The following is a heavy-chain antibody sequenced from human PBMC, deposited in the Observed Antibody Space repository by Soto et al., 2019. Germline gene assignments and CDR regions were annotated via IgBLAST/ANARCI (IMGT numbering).Heavy chain of an antibody. CDR2: IYSGGST. D-gene: IGHD3-22*01. Sequence: GGSLRLSCAASGFTVSSNYMSWVRQAPGKGLEWVSVIYSGGSTYYADSVKGRFTISRDNSKNTLYLQMNSLRAEDTAVYYCARMYYYDSSGYSPHFDYWGQGTLVTVSS. CDR1: GFTVSSNY. V-gene: IGHV3-53*01. J-gene: IGHJ4*02. CDR3: ARMYYYDSSGYSPHFDY.